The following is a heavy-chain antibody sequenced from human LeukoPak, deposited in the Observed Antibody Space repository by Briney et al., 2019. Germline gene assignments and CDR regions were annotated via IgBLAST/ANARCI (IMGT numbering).Heavy chain of an antibody. J-gene: IGHJ4*02. D-gene: IGHD1-26*01. V-gene: IGHV3-30*01. Sequence: GGSLRLSCAASGFTFSSYAMHWVRQAPGKGLEWVAVISYDGSNKYYADSVKGRFTISRDNSKNALYLQMNSLRAEDTAVYYCARREPFDYWGQGTLVTVSS. CDR2: ISYDGSNK. CDR3: ARREPFDY. CDR1: GFTFSSYA.